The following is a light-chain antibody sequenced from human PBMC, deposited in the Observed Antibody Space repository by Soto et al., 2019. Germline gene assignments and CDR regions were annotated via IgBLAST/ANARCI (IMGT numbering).Light chain of an antibody. V-gene: IGKV1-5*01. CDR3: QQYMNYAT. CDR1: QSISTW. CDR2: DAS. Sequence: QMTQSPSTLSAYVGDRVTFTCRASQSISTWLAWYQQKPGKAPKLLIYDASSLQSDVPSRFSGSGSGTEFTLTISALQTDDFASYYCQQYMNYATFGQGTKVDIK. J-gene: IGKJ1*01.